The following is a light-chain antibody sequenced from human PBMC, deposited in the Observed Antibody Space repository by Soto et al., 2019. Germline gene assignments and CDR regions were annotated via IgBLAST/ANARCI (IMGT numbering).Light chain of an antibody. J-gene: IGLJ3*02. CDR1: TSDVGSHNF. V-gene: IGLV2-14*01. CDR2: EVT. Sequence: QSVLTQPASLSGSPGQSITISCTGTTSDVGSHNFVSWYQQLPGKAPKLLIYEVTNRPSGTSNRFSGSKSGNTASLTISGLQAEDEADYYCSSFTNSILVFGGGTKVTVL. CDR3: SSFTNSILV.